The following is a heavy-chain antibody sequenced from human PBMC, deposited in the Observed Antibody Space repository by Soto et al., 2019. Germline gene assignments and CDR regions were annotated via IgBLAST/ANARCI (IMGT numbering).Heavy chain of an antibody. Sequence: PSETLSLTCTVSGASISGFYWSWIRKTAGRGLEWIGRIYATGTTYYIPSLKSRVMMTVDTSKKQFSLKLRSVTAAHTAVYSCVRDGPKTLRDWFDPWGQGISVTVSS. CDR2: IYATGTT. D-gene: IGHD3-16*01. V-gene: IGHV4-4*07. J-gene: IGHJ5*02. CDR3: VRDGPKTLRDWFDP. CDR1: GASISGFY.